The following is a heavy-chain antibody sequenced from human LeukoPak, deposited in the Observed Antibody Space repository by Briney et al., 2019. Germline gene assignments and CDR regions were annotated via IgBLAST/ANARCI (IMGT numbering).Heavy chain of an antibody. D-gene: IGHD3-3*01. CDR2: IYTSRST. CDR3: ARVTAYYDFWSGSRSYNWFDP. J-gene: IGHJ5*02. V-gene: IGHV4-4*07. CDR1: GGSISSYY. Sequence: SETLSLTCTVSGGSISSYYWSWIRQPAGKGLEWIGRIYTSRSTNYNPSLKSRVTMSVDTSKNQFSLKLSSVTAADTAVYYCARVTAYYDFWSGSRSYNWFDPWGQGTLVTVSS.